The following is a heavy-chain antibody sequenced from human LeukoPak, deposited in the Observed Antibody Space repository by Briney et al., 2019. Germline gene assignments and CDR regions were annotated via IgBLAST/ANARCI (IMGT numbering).Heavy chain of an antibody. D-gene: IGHD1/OR15-1a*01. CDR3: STVEHF. V-gene: IGHV3-74*01. CDR1: GLTLSGYW. CDR2: IDSDGSGT. J-gene: IGHJ4*02. Sequence: GGSLRLSCSASGLTLSGYWMHWVRQIPGKGLVWVSRIDSDGSGTSYADSVKGRFTISRDDVKDMLYLQMNSLRVEDTGLYYCSTVEHFWGQGTLVTVSS.